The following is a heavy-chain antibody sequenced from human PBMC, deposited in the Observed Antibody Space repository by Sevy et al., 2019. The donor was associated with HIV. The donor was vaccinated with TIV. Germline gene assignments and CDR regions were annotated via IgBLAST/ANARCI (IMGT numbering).Heavy chain of an antibody. Sequence: GGSLRVSCEASGFTFSDYHMTWIRQAPGKGLEWVAYISSRGSTEHYADSVKGRFTISRDNVKNSLYLQMDSLRGEDTAVYYCAREADYYFDSRGQGSLVTVSS. D-gene: IGHD2-21*02. CDR1: GFTFSDYH. CDR2: ISSRGSTE. CDR3: AREADYYFDS. J-gene: IGHJ4*02. V-gene: IGHV3-11*01.